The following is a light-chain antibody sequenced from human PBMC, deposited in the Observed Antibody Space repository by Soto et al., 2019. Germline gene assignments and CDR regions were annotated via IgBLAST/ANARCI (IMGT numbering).Light chain of an antibody. Sequence: EIVLTQSPATLSLSPGDGATLSCRASQSVTTYLAWYQQQPGQAPRLLIHSASTRAPGIPARFSGSGSATDYTLPISSLEPEDCAVYYCQQRTTWPPVTFGQGTRLEI. J-gene: IGKJ5*01. CDR3: QQRTTWPPVT. CDR2: SAS. V-gene: IGKV3-11*01. CDR1: QSVTTY.